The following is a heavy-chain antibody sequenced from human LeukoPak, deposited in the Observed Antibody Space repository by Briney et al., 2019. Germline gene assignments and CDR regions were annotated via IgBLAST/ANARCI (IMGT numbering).Heavy chain of an antibody. CDR2: MYVGGNT. CDR1: GFTVSSNY. Sequence: GGSLRLSCAASGFTVSSNYMSWVRQAPGKGLEWVSVMYVGGNTYYAGSVKGRFTISRDISKNTLYLQMNSLRAEDTAMYYCARLGFVVPGVIFDYWGQGTLVTVSS. J-gene: IGHJ4*02. CDR3: ARLGFVVPGVIFDY. V-gene: IGHV3-53*01. D-gene: IGHD2-2*01.